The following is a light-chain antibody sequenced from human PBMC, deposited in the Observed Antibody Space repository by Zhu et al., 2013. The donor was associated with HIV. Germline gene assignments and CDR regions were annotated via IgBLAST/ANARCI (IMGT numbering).Light chain of an antibody. CDR3: QAWDNIYWV. V-gene: IGLV3-1*01. J-gene: IGLJ3*02. CDR1: KLGNKY. Sequence: SYELTQPPSVSVSPGQTATITCSGDKLGNKYASWYQQKPGQSPVLVIYQDTKRPSGIPDRFSGSNSGNTATLTISGTQSLDEADYYCQAWDNIYWVFGGGTKLTVL. CDR2: QDT.